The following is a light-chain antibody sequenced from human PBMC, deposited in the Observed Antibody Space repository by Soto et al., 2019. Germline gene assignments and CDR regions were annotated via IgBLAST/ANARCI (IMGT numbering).Light chain of an antibody. V-gene: IGKV3-15*01. CDR2: DAS. Sequence: MTQSPSTLSGSVGDRVTITCRASQTISSWLAWYQQKPGQTPRLLIYDASTRATGIPARFSGSGSGTEFTLTISSLQSEDFAVYYCQQYHNWWTFGQGTKVDIK. J-gene: IGKJ1*01. CDR1: QTISSW. CDR3: QQYHNWWT.